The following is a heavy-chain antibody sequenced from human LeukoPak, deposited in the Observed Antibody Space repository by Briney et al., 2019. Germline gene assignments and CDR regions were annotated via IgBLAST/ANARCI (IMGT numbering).Heavy chain of an antibody. Sequence: PGGSLRLSCAASGFTFGNYAMNWVRQGPGKGLEYISGISAIGGSTYDADSAKGRFIISRDNSKNTVYLQMCSLRAADTAVYYCAKAQDSSGWYVHFDSWGQGTLVTVSS. J-gene: IGHJ4*02. CDR1: GFTFGNYA. CDR3: AKAQDSSGWYVHFDS. D-gene: IGHD6-19*01. V-gene: IGHV3-23*01. CDR2: ISAIGGST.